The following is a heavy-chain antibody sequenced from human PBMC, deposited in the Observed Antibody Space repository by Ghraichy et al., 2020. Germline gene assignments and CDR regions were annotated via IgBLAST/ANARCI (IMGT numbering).Heavy chain of an antibody. J-gene: IGHJ4*02. CDR1: GFSISKYE. V-gene: IGHV3-48*03. D-gene: IGHD3-10*01. CDR3: ARGDGYGSLFYFDY. Sequence: GGSLRLSCAASGFSISKYEMDWVRQAPGKGLEWLSFIDGSGKTIFYADSVKGRFTISRDNTKKSVYLQMSSRRPEDAAIYYCARGDGYGSLFYFDYWGQGALVSVSS. CDR2: IDGSGKTI.